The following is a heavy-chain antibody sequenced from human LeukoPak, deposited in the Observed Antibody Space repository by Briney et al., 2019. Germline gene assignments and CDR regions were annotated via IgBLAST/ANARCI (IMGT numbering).Heavy chain of an antibody. CDR1: GASVSSSSYY. V-gene: IGHV4-39*01. CDR2: FFYSGRT. CDR3: ATRRSGSHPYY. J-gene: IGHJ4*02. Sequence: SETLSLTCTVSGASVSSSSYYWQWIPQPPGKGLEWVGIFFYSGRTNYDPPLKSRAPMSVDTSKNQFSLRLSSVTPTDTAVYYCATRRSGSHPYYWGQGTLVTVSS. D-gene: IGHD1-26*01.